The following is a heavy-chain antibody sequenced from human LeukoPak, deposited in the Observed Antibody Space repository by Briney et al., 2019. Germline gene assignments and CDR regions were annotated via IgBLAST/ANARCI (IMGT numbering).Heavy chain of an antibody. CDR3: TRDRGTYNWLDP. CDR2: IDRPAKSYAT. Sequence: GGSLRLSCAASGFTLSDSAIHWVRQAFGKGLEWVGLIDRPAKSYATAYGASVGGRFTISRDDSKNTAYLQMDSLKTEDTALYYCTRDRGTYNWLDPWGQGTLVTVSS. V-gene: IGHV3-73*01. D-gene: IGHD1-26*01. J-gene: IGHJ5*02. CDR1: GFTLSDSA.